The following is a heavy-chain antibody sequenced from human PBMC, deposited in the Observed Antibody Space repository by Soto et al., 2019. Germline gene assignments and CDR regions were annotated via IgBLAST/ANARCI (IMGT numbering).Heavy chain of an antibody. Sequence: EVQLVESGGGLVQPGGSLRLSCAASGFTFSSYSMNWVRQAPGKGLEWVSYISSSSSTIYYADSVKGRFTISRYNAKIAVYLQMNCLRDEDTAVYYCARDKIITRIVVDNWYFDLWGRGTLVTLSS. J-gene: IGHJ2*01. CDR3: ARDKIITRIVVDNWYFDL. D-gene: IGHD3-22*01. V-gene: IGHV3-48*02. CDR1: GFTFSSYS. CDR2: ISSSSSTI.